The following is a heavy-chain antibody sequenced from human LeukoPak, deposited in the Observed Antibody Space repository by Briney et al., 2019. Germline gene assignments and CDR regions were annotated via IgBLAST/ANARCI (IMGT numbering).Heavy chain of an antibody. V-gene: IGHV3-21*06. CDR1: GLSFSGFA. CDR2: ITRSGGET. CDR3: KSGGAAPGSFDY. Sequence: GGSLRLSCTVSGLSFSGFAMCWVRQAPGKGLEWVSAITRSGGETNYADSVKGRFTISRDNAKNSLYLQLNSLRVEDTAVYYCKSGGAAPGSFDYWGQGTLVTVSP. J-gene: IGHJ4*02. D-gene: IGHD1-1*01.